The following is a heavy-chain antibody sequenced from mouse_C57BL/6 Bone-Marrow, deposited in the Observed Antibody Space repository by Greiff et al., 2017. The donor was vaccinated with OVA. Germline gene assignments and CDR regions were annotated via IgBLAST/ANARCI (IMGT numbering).Heavy chain of an antibody. V-gene: IGHV8-8*01. J-gene: IGHJ4*01. CDR3: ARNSTAPYAMDY. Sequence: QVTLKVSGPGILQPSQTLSLTCSFSGFSLSTSGMGVGWLRQPPGKGLEWLAHIWWDDDKYYNPALKSRLTISKDTSKNQVYLKIADVDTADTATYCCARNSTAPYAMDYWGQGTSVTVSS. CDR1: GFSLSTSGMG. CDR2: IWWDDDK. D-gene: IGHD2-1*01.